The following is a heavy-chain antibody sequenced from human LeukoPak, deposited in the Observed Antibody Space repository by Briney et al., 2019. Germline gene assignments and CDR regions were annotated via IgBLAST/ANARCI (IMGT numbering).Heavy chain of an antibody. V-gene: IGHV3-11*04. J-gene: IGHJ4*02. D-gene: IGHD3-22*01. CDR3: ARDVALSTYHFDSSGLLDY. Sequence: GVSLRLSCATSGFTFTDYYMSWIRQAPGKGLEWVSYISVSGTTMYYADSVKGRFTLSRDNAKNSLYLQMNSLRAEDTAVYYCARDVALSTYHFDSSGLLDYWGQGTLVTVSS. CDR2: ISVSGTTM. CDR1: GFTFTDYY.